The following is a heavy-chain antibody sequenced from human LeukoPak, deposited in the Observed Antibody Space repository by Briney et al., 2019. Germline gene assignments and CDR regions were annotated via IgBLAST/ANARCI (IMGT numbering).Heavy chain of an antibody. V-gene: IGHV4-39*07. CDR2: IYSSGSA. Sequence: PETLSLTCTVSGGSVNSGTYYWSWIRQPPGKGLEWIGNIYSSGSAYYNPSLKSRVTMSVDTSKNQFSLKLSSVTAADTAVYYCARKPIVNSAWYYFDYWGQGTLVTVSS. D-gene: IGHD3-22*01. CDR3: ARKPIVNSAWYYFDY. J-gene: IGHJ4*02. CDR1: GGSVNSGTYY.